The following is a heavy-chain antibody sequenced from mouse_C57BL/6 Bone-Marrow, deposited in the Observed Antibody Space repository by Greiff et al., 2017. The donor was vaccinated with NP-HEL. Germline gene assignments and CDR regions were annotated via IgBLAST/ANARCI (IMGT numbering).Heavy chain of an antibody. V-gene: IGHV1-64*01. D-gene: IGHD1-1*01. CDR3: ARRYYGSSFYWYFDV. CDR1: GYTFTSYW. J-gene: IGHJ1*03. CDR2: IHPNSGST. Sequence: QVQLKESGAELVKPGASVKLSCKASGYTFTSYWMHWVKQRPGQGLEWIGMIHPNSGSTNYNEKFKSKATLTVDKSSSTAYMQLSSLTSEDSAVYYWARRYYGSSFYWYFDVWGTGTTVTVSS.